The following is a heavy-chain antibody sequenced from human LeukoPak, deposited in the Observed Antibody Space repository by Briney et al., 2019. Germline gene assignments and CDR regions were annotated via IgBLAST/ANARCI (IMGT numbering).Heavy chain of an antibody. D-gene: IGHD2-2*01. CDR1: GYTFTGYY. V-gene: IGHV1-2*02. CDR2: INPNSGGT. Sequence: ASVKVSCKASGYTFTGYYMHWVRQAPGQGLEWMGWINPNSGGTNYAQKFWGRVTMTRDTSISTAYMELSRLRSDDTAVYYCATSKVPAAMGGFDYWGQGTLVTVSS. J-gene: IGHJ4*02. CDR3: ATSKVPAAMGGFDY.